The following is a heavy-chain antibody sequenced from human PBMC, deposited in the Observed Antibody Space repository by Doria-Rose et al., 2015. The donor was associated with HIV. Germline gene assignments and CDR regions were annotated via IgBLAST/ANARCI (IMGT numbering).Heavy chain of an antibody. Sequence: QVQLQQWDAGLVKPSETLSLTCAVFGGSFSGYYWSWIRQPPGKWLEWIGEINHSGSTNYKTSLKSRVTISLDTSKILFPLKLSSVTAADTAVYYCARGLLRGGWNDVDYYYGMDVWGQGTTVTVYS. CDR1: GGSFSGYY. V-gene: IGHV4-34*01. D-gene: IGHD1-1*01. J-gene: IGHJ6*02. CDR2: INHSGST. CDR3: ARGLLRGGWNDVDYYYGMDV.